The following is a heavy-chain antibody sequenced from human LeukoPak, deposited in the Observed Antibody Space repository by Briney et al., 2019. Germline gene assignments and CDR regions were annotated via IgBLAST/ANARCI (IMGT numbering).Heavy chain of an antibody. CDR2: ISSSGSTI. J-gene: IGHJ4*02. D-gene: IGHD1-26*01. CDR1: GFTLSDYY. V-gene: IGHV3-11*01. CDR3: AKDLGTSGSYYVSFDY. Sequence: GGSLRLSCAASGFTLSDYYMSWIRQAPGKGLEWVSYISSSGSTIYYADSVKGRFTISRDNAKNSLYLQMNSLRAEDTAVYYCAKDLGTSGSYYVSFDYWGQGTLVTVSS.